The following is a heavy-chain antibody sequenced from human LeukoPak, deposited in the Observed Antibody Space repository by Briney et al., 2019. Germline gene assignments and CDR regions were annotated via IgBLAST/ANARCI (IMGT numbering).Heavy chain of an antibody. CDR3: TRASAGLSYLDL. Sequence: GGSLRLSCAASGFNFSTSWMNWVRRAPGKGLVCVSRINTDGSSRSYADSVKGRFTISRDNAKNTLYLQMNSLRAEDTAIYYCTRASAGLSYLDLWGRGTLVTVSS. V-gene: IGHV3-74*01. CDR2: INTDGSSR. J-gene: IGHJ2*01. D-gene: IGHD3/OR15-3a*01. CDR1: GFNFSTSW.